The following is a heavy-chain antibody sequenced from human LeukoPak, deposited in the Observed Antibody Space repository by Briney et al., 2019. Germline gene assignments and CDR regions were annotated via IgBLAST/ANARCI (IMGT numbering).Heavy chain of an antibody. Sequence: GASVKVSCKASGYTFTGYYMHWVRQAPGQGLEWMGWINPNSGGTNYAQKFQGRVTMTRDTSISTAYMELSRLRSDDTAVYYCARGQGYYYDSSGYQDWGQGTLVTVSS. D-gene: IGHD3-22*01. J-gene: IGHJ4*02. CDR1: GYTFTGYY. CDR3: ARGQGYYYDSSGYQD. CDR2: INPNSGGT. V-gene: IGHV1-2*02.